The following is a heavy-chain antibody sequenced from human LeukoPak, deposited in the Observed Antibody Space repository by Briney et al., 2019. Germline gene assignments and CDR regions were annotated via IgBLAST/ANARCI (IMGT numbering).Heavy chain of an antibody. CDR3: ARDALGGSGTPLDP. Sequence: PGGSLRLSCAASGFTFSSYAMHWVRQAPGKGLEWVAVISYDGSNKYYADSVKGRFTISRDNSKNTLYLQMNSLRAEDTAVYYCARDALGGSGTPLDPWGQGTLVTVSS. D-gene: IGHD3-10*01. V-gene: IGHV3-30*04. CDR2: ISYDGSNK. J-gene: IGHJ5*02. CDR1: GFTFSSYA.